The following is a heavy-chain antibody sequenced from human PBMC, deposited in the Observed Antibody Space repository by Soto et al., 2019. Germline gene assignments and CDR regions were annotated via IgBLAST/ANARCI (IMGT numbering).Heavy chain of an antibody. D-gene: IGHD7-27*01. CDR1: GDSISNVHYF. Sequence: QVQLQQSGPGLVQPSQTLSLTCTVSGDSISNVHYFWSWIRQSPDKGQEWIGHIYNGGSIYNNPCLESLPTISVDTSNDQFSLDLGSVSAAVTAVYYCTRGPSGDKADSWGQGALFTDSS. J-gene: IGHJ4*02. CDR2: IYNGGSI. V-gene: IGHV4-30-4*01. CDR3: TRGPSGDKADS.